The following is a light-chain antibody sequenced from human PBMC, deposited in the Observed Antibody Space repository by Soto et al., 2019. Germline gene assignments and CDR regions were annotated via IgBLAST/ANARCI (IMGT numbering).Light chain of an antibody. CDR2: SAS. CDR3: QRTNGFPPYI. CDR1: QGIDNW. V-gene: IGKV1-12*01. J-gene: IGKJ2*01. Sequence: DIQMTQSPSSVSASVGDRVTITCRASQGIDNWLAWYQQKPGRSPKILIYSASTLQDGVPSRFSGRGYGTAFSLTISDLQPEDFATYFCQRTNGFPPYIFGQGTKLEI.